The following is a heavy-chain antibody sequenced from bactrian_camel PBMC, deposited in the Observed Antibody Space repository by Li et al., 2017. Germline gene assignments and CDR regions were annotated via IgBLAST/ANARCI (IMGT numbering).Heavy chain of an antibody. D-gene: IGHD1*01. CDR3: AVYSPAFRGPGDYVCASGFHPGRKKD. CDR1: GPMYGYYC. Sequence: QLVESGGGSVQPGGSLRLSCAVSGPMYGYYCMGWFRQAPGKEREGVAGFAAEFGDRDGTTSYADSVKGRFTISQDATKDTVHLQMTRLRPEDTAIHYCAVYSPAFRGPGDYVCASGFHPGRKKDWGQGTQVTV. CDR2: FAAEFGDRDGTT. J-gene: IGHJ4*01. V-gene: IGHV3S53*01.